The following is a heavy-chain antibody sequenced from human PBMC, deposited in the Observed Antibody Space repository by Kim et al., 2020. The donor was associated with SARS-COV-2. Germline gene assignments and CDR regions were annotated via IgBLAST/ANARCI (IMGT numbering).Heavy chain of an antibody. D-gene: IGHD3-22*01. J-gene: IGHJ5*02. CDR1: GGSITTYYY. V-gene: IGHV4-59*01. Sequence: SETLSLTCTVSGGSITTYYYWSWIRQPPGKGLEWLGYNYYSGSTNYNPSLKRRVTISEDTSQSQISQKLGSVTAAATAVYYCVRGDPLIVFALWVQGTQV. CDR2: NYYSGST. CDR3: VRGDPLIVFAL.